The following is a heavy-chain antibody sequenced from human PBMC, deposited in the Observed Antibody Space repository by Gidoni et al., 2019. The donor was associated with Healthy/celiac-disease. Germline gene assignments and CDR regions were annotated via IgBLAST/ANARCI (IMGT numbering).Heavy chain of an antibody. D-gene: IGHD6-13*01. CDR2: INPNSGGT. Sequence: QVQLVQSGAEVKKPGASVKVSCKASGYTFTGYYMHWVRQAPGQGLEWMGWINPNSGGTNYAQKFQGRVTMTRDTSISTAYMELSRLRSDDTAVYYCARGDLAAAGTFPDDYWGQGTLVTVSS. CDR1: GYTFTGYY. J-gene: IGHJ4*02. V-gene: IGHV1-2*02. CDR3: ARGDLAAAGTFPDDY.